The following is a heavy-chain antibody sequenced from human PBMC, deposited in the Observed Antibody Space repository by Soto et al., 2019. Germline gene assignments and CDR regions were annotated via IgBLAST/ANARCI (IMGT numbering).Heavy chain of an antibody. CDR3: AAGIWFGELLSYYYYYYGMDV. CDR1: GFTFTSSA. D-gene: IGHD3-10*01. Sequence: ASVKVSCKASGFTFTSSAMQWVRQARGQRLEWIGWIVVGSGNTNYAQKFQERVTITRDMSTSTAYMELSSLRSEDTAVYYCAAGIWFGELLSYYYYYYGMDVWGQGTTVTVSS. CDR2: IVVGSGNT. J-gene: IGHJ6*02. V-gene: IGHV1-58*02.